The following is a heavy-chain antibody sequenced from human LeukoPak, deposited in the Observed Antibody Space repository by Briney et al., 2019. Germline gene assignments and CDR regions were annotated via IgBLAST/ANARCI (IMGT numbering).Heavy chain of an antibody. V-gene: IGHV4-39*07. CDR1: GGSISSSSYY. D-gene: IGHD2-2*01. CDR2: IYYSGST. J-gene: IGHJ4*02. CDR3: ARNRGFSGYCSSISCYVFDY. Sequence: PSETLSLTCTVSGGSISSSSYYWGWIRQPPGTGLEWIGSIYYSGSTYYNPSLKSRVTISVDTSKNQFSLKLSSVTAADTAVYYCARNRGFSGYCSSISCYVFDYWGQGALVTISS.